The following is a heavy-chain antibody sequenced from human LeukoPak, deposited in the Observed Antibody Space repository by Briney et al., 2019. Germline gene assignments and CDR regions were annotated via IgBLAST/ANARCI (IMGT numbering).Heavy chain of an antibody. CDR3: ARQQLSQLYYFDN. CDR2: IYYTGST. J-gene: IGHJ4*02. V-gene: IGHV4-59*01. CDR1: GASISGYY. D-gene: IGHD6-13*01. Sequence: PSETLSLTCRVSGASISGYYWSWIRQPPGKGLEWIGYIYYTGSTNYNPSLKSRVTISVDTSKNQFSLKLSSVTAADTAVYYCARQQLSQLYYFDNWGQGTLVTVSS.